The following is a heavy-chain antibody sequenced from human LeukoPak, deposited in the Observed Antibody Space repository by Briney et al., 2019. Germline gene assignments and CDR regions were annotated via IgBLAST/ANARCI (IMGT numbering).Heavy chain of an antibody. V-gene: IGHV1-18*01. CDR1: GYTFTSYG. Sequence: ASVKVSCKASGYTFTSYGISWVRQAPGQGLEWMGWISAYNGNTNYAQKLQGRVTMTTDTSTSTAYMELRSLRSDDTAVYYCARDSRVLGSTVGFDPWGQGTLVTVSS. CDR2: ISAYNGNT. J-gene: IGHJ5*02. D-gene: IGHD4-11*01. CDR3: ARDSRVLGSTVGFDP.